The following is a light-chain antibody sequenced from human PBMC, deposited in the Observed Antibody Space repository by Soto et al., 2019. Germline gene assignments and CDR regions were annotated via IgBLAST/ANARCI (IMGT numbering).Light chain of an antibody. CDR2: AAS. CDR1: QGISSY. Sequence: DIQLTQSPSFLSASVGDRVTITCRASQGISSYLAWYQQKPGKAPKLLIYAASTLQSGVPSRFNSSGSGTEFTLTISSLQPEDFATYYCQQLNSYPQTFGQGTKLEIK. V-gene: IGKV1-9*01. CDR3: QQLNSYPQT. J-gene: IGKJ2*01.